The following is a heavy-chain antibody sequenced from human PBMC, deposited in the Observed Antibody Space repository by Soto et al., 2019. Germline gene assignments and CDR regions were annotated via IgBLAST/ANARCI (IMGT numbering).Heavy chain of an antibody. CDR1: GFTFSNYA. Sequence: GGSLRLSCAASGFTFSNYAMSWVRQAPGKGLEWVSAIGGSGDRYYADSVKGRFTISRDNSKDTLYLQLSSLRDEDTAVYYCARRGFGSSSPCFDYWGQGALVTVSS. D-gene: IGHD1-26*01. J-gene: IGHJ4*02. V-gene: IGHV3-23*01. CDR3: ARRGFGSSSPCFDY. CDR2: IGGSGDR.